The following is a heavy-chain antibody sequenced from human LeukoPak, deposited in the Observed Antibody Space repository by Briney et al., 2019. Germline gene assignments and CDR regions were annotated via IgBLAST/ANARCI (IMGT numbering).Heavy chain of an antibody. D-gene: IGHD6-13*01. CDR2: TYYRSKWYN. CDR3: ARASGIAAAGTPYYYYGMDV. J-gene: IGHJ6*02. V-gene: IGHV6-1*01. CDR1: GDSVSSNSAA. Sequence: KASQTLSLTCAISGDSVSSNSAAWNWIRQSPSRGLEWLGRTYYRSKWYNDYAVSVKSRITINPDTFKNQFSLQLNSVTPEDTAVYYCARASGIAAAGTPYYYYGMDVWGQGTTVTVSS.